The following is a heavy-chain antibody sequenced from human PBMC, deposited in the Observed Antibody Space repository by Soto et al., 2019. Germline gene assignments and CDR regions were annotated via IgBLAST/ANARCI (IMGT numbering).Heavy chain of an antibody. Sequence: GGSLRLSCAASGFTVSSNYMSWVRQAPGKGLEWVSVIYSGGSSYYADSVKGSFTISRDNSKNTLYLQMNSLRAEDTAVYYCARADKGYYGSGSYSDIWGQGTMVTVSS. CDR1: GFTVSSNY. V-gene: IGHV3-66*01. CDR2: IYSGGSS. CDR3: ARADKGYYGSGSYSDI. D-gene: IGHD3-10*01. J-gene: IGHJ3*02.